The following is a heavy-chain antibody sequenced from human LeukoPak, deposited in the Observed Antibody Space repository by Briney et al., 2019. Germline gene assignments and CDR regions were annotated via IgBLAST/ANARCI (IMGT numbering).Heavy chain of an antibody. CDR2: IYSGGST. CDR1: GFTVSSNY. J-gene: IGHJ4*02. Sequence: GGSLRLSCAASGFTVSSNYMSWVRQAPGKGLEWVSVIYSGGSTYYADPVKGRFTISRDNSKNTLYLQMNSLRAEDTAVYYCAREMWDSSGTYYFDYWGQGTLVTVSS. V-gene: IGHV3-66*01. D-gene: IGHD3-22*01. CDR3: AREMWDSSGTYYFDY.